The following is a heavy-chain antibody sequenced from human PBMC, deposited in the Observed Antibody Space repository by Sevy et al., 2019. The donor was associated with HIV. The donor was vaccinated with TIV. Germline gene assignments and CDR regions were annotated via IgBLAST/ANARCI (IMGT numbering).Heavy chain of an antibody. J-gene: IGHJ4*02. CDR1: GFPFDRYF. Sequence: GGSLRLSCAASGFPFDRYFMHWVRQAPGKGLEWLAVISGDGSDTSYADSLRGRFTISRDNSKNTLFLQMNRLGTEDTAVYFCAKRDLNHQFLLDFWGQGTLVTVSS. D-gene: IGHD2-21*01. CDR2: ISGDGSDT. CDR3: AKRDLNHQFLLDF. V-gene: IGHV3-30*18.